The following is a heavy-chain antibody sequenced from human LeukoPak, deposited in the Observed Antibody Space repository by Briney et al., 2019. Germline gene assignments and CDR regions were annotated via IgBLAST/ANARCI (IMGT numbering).Heavy chain of an antibody. D-gene: IGHD1-26*01. CDR3: AREGSGSYFGAFDI. CDR1: GGSISSYY. Sequence: PSETLSLTCTVSGGSISSYYWSWIRQPPGKGLEWIGYIYYSGSTNYNPSLKSRVTISVDTSKNQFSLKLSSVTAADTAVYYCAREGSGSYFGAFDIWGQGTMVTVSS. V-gene: IGHV4-59*01. CDR2: IYYSGST. J-gene: IGHJ3*02.